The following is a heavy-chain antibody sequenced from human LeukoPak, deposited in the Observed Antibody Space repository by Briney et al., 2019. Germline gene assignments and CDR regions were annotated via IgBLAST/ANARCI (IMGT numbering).Heavy chain of an antibody. CDR3: ARDLTLGKPDYFDH. Sequence: PGGSLRLSCAASGFTFSSYSMNWVRQAPGKGLEWVSSISSSSSYIYYADSVKGRFTISRDNAKNSLYLQMNSLRAEDTAVYYCARDLTLGKPDYFDHWGQGTLVTVSS. CDR2: ISSSSSYI. J-gene: IGHJ4*02. V-gene: IGHV3-21*03. CDR1: GFTFSSYS. D-gene: IGHD7-27*01.